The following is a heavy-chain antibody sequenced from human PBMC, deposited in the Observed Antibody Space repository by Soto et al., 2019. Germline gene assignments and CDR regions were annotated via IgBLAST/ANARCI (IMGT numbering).Heavy chain of an antibody. CDR3: ARALCSETDEL. CDR1: GFTFSRFW. Sequence: EVQLVESGGGLVQPGGSLRLSCAGSGFTFSRFWMSWVRQAPGKGLEWVANIKQNGSEKYYVHSVKGRFTISRDHAKNSLYLQMNSLRAEDTAVYYCARALCSETDELWGQGTLVTVSS. V-gene: IGHV3-7*01. CDR2: IKQNGSEK. D-gene: IGHD6-19*01. J-gene: IGHJ4*02.